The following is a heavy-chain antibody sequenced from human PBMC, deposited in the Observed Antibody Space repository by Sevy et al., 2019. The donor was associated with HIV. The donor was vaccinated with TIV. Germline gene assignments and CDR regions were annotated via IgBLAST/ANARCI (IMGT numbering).Heavy chain of an antibody. Sequence: GGSLRLSCAASGFTFSHYTMNWVRQAPGKGLEWVSSISSGSSYIFYADSMKGRFTVSRDNAKNSLFLQMNSLRDEDTALYYCARSTDYYDNSGYDSWGRGTLVTVSS. D-gene: IGHD3-22*01. CDR3: ARSTDYYDNSGYDS. V-gene: IGHV3-21*03. CDR1: GFTFSHYT. J-gene: IGHJ4*02. CDR2: ISSGSSYI.